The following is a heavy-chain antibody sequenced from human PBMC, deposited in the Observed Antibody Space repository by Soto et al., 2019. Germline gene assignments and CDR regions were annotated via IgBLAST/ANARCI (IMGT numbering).Heavy chain of an antibody. J-gene: IGHJ4*02. CDR1: GLSISSDNW. CDR2: IHHSGST. CDR3: ARVQGSHPGD. Sequence: QVQLQESGPGLVRPSGTVSLTCAVSGLSISSDNWWSWVRQPPGKGLEWIGEIHHSGSTNYNPSLKSRVTMSVVPSKDLFSLTLNSVTAADTAFYYCARVQGSHPGDWGQGTLVSVSS. D-gene: IGHD6-13*01. V-gene: IGHV4-4*02.